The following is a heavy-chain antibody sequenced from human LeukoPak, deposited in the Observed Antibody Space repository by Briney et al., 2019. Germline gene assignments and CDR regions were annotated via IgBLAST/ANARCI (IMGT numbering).Heavy chain of an antibody. D-gene: IGHD3-10*01. CDR1: GYTFTGYY. CDR2: INPNIGGT. CDR3: ARTIRVRGIINYSCDY. J-gene: IGHJ4*02. Sequence: GASVKLSCKASGYTFTGYYMHWERQSPGQALEWMGWINPNIGGTNSAQKFQGRVTMTRDTSSSTANMELSRLRSDDPAGYYCARTIRVRGIINYSCDYWGQGALVTVSS. V-gene: IGHV1-2*02.